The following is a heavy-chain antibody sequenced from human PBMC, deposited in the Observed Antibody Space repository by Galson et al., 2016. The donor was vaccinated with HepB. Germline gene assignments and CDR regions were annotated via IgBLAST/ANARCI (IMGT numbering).Heavy chain of an antibody. Sequence: SLRLSCAVSGFTFNTYGMHWVRQAPGKGLEWVAVISSDGTNKDYADSVKGRFTISRDNSKNTLYLQMNSLTPEDTSTYYCAKEAQRWLQLGYFDYWGQGTLLTVSS. CDR2: ISSDGTNK. CDR3: AKEAQRWLQLGYFDY. CDR1: GFTFNTYG. V-gene: IGHV3-30*18. D-gene: IGHD5-24*01. J-gene: IGHJ4*02.